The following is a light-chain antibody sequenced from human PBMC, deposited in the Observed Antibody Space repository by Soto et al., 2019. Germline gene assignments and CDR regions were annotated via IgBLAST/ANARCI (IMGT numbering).Light chain of an antibody. CDR2: GAS. V-gene: IGKV3-15*01. CDR3: QQYNNWPALT. J-gene: IGKJ4*01. Sequence: EIVMTQSPATLSVSPGERATLSCRASQSVSSNLAWYQQKPGQAPRLLIYGASTRATGIPARFSGSGFGTEFTLPISSLQSEDFAVYYCQQYNNWPALTFGGGTKVEIK. CDR1: QSVSSN.